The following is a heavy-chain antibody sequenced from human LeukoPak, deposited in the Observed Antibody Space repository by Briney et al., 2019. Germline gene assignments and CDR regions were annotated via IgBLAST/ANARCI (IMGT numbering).Heavy chain of an antibody. CDR3: AREEDYYGSGSYYNPFDY. J-gene: IGHJ4*02. Sequence: SETLSLTCAVYGGSFSDYFWNWIRQTPGKGLEWIGEINHGGGTKYNPSLKSRATISVDTSKKQFSLNLTSVTAADTAVYYCAREEDYYGSGSYYNPFDYWGQGTLVTVSS. V-gene: IGHV4-34*01. CDR2: INHGGGT. CDR1: GGSFSDYF. D-gene: IGHD3-10*01.